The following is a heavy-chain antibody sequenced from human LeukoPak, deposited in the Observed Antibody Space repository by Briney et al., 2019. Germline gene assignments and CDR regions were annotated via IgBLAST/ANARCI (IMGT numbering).Heavy chain of an antibody. Sequence: PGGSLRLSCAASGFTFSSYGMNWVRQAPGKGLEWVAVISYDGSNKYYADSVKGRFTISRDNSKNTLYLQMNSLRAEDTAVYYCAIPDRGWGQGTLVTVSS. CDR1: GFTFSSYG. CDR3: AIPDRG. CDR2: ISYDGSNK. V-gene: IGHV3-30*19. J-gene: IGHJ4*02.